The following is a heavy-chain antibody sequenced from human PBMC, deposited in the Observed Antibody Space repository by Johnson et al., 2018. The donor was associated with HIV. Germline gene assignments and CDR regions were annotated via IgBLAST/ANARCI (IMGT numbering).Heavy chain of an antibody. CDR1: GFTFDDYA. Sequence: VQLVESGGGLVQPGRSLRLSCAASGFTFDDYAMHWVRQAPGKGLEWVSGISWNSGSIGYADSVKGRFTISRDNAKNSLYLQMNSRRAEDTALYYCAKEMGVTHAFDIWGQGTMVTVSS. J-gene: IGHJ3*02. D-gene: IGHD3-16*01. V-gene: IGHV3-9*01. CDR2: ISWNSGSI. CDR3: AKEMGVTHAFDI.